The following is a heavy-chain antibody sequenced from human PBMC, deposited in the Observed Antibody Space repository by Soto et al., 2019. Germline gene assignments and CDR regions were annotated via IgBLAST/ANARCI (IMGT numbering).Heavy chain of an antibody. CDR1: GGSISSYY. CDR3: ARSRAARGNYYYMDV. D-gene: IGHD6-6*01. Sequence: SETLSLTCTVSGGSISSYYWSWIRQPPGKGLEWIGYIYYSGSTNYNPSLKSRVTISVDTSKNQFSLKLSSVTAADTAVYYCARSRAARGNYYYMDVWGKGTTVTVSS. J-gene: IGHJ6*03. CDR2: IYYSGST. V-gene: IGHV4-59*08.